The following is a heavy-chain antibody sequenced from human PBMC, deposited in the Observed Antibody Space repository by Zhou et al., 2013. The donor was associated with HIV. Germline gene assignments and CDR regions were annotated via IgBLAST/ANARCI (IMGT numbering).Heavy chain of an antibody. D-gene: IGHD3-10*01. CDR1: GGSFSGYY. CDR2: INHSGST. Sequence: VQLQQWGAGLLKPSETLSLTCAVYGGSFSGYYWSWIRQPPGKGLEWIGEINHSGSTNYNPSLKSRVSISVDTSKNQFSLKLSSVTAADTAVYYCASPGRGMTGGAFDIWGQGTMVTVSS. J-gene: IGHJ3*02. V-gene: IGHV4-34*01. CDR3: ASPGRGMTGGAFDI.